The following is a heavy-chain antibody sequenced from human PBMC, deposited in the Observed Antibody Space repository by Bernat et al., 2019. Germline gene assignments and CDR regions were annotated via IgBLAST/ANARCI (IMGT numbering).Heavy chain of an antibody. CDR3: ARDAQYSSSYYYYYMDV. Sequence: QVQLVESGGGVVQPGRSLRLSCAASGFTFSTYAMHWVRQAPGKGLEWVAVMSYDGSNKYYADSVEGRFTISRDSSENTLYLQMNSLRAEDTAIYYCARDAQYSSSYYYYYMDVWGKGTTVTVSS. D-gene: IGHD6-6*01. V-gene: IGHV3-30*01. CDR1: GFTFSTYA. CDR2: MSYDGSNK. J-gene: IGHJ6*03.